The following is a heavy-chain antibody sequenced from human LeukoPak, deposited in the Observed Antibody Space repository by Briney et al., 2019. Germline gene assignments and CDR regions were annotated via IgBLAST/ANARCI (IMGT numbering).Heavy chain of an antibody. CDR1: GGTFSSYA. J-gene: IGHJ4*02. CDR3: ARAPHYYDFWSGYSRDSYFDY. CDR2: IIPIFGTA. D-gene: IGHD3-3*01. Sequence: SVNVSCKASGGTFSSYAISWVRQAPGQGLEWMGGIIPIFGTANYAQKFQGRVTITADESTSTAYMELSSLRSEDTAVYYCARAPHYYDFWSGYSRDSYFDYWGQGTLVTVSS. V-gene: IGHV1-69*01.